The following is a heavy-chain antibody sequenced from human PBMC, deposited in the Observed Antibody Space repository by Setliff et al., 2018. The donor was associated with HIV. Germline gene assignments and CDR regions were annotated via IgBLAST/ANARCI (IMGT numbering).Heavy chain of an antibody. D-gene: IGHD3-9*01. CDR1: GYTFTSYG. Sequence: GASVKVSCKASGYTFTSYGISWVRQAPGQGLEWMGWINPNNGGTNYAQKFQGRVTMTRDTSISTAYMELSRLRSDDTAVYYCARDFRRYFDYYYYGMDVWGQGTTVTVSS. CDR3: ARDFRRYFDYYYYGMDV. CDR2: INPNNGGT. J-gene: IGHJ6*02. V-gene: IGHV1-2*02.